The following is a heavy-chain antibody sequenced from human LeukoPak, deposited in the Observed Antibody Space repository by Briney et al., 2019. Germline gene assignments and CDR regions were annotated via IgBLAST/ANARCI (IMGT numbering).Heavy chain of an antibody. CDR1: GGSISSYY. D-gene: IGHD4-23*01. J-gene: IGHJ4*02. Sequence: SETLSLTCTVSGGSISSYYWSWIRQPPGKGLEWIGYIYYSGSTNYNPSLKSRVTISVDTSKNQFSLKLSSVTAADTAVYYYASKGNGGNSDFDYWGQGTLVTVSS. V-gene: IGHV4-59*01. CDR2: IYYSGST. CDR3: ASKGNGGNSDFDY.